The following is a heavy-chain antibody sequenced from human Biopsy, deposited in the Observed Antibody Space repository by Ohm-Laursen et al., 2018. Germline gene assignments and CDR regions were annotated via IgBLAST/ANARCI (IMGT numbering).Heavy chain of an antibody. V-gene: IGHV3-30*03. Sequence: SLRLSCSASGFSFSSYGMHWVRQAPGKGLEWVAVISDDGRNKYYIDSVRGRFTISRDNSKNTLYLQMNNLRAEDTAIYYCARDPIVGSKADGMDVWGQGTTVTVSS. CDR3: ARDPIVGSKADGMDV. D-gene: IGHD1-26*01. J-gene: IGHJ6*02. CDR2: ISDDGRNK. CDR1: GFSFSSYG.